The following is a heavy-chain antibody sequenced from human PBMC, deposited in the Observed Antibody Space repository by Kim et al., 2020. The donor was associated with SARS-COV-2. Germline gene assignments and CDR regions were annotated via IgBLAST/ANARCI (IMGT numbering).Heavy chain of an antibody. Sequence: ASVKVSCKASGYTFTSYGISWVRQAPGQGLEWMGWISAYNGNTNYAQKLQGRVTMTTDTSTSTAYMELRSLRSDDTAVYYCAREWGFGELSDAFDIWGQGTMVTVSS. CDR2: ISAYNGNT. CDR3: AREWGFGELSDAFDI. V-gene: IGHV1-18*04. D-gene: IGHD3-10*01. J-gene: IGHJ3*02. CDR1: GYTFTSYG.